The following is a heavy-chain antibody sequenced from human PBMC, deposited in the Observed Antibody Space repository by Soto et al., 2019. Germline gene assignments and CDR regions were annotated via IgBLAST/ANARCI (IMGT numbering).Heavy chain of an antibody. CDR3: ARDSTWNWNVPFDY. CDR1: GDSVSINSAA. J-gene: IGHJ4*02. V-gene: IGHV6-1*01. D-gene: IGHD1-1*01. CDR2: TYYRSKWYN. Sequence: PWQTLSLTFAISGDSVSINSAAWNWIRQSPSRGLEWLGRTYYRSKWYNDYAVSVKSRITINPDTSKNQFSLQLNSVTPEDTAVYYCARDSTWNWNVPFDYWGQGTLVTVSS.